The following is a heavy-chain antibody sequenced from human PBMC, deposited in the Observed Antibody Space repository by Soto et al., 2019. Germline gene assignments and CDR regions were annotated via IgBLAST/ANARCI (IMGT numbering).Heavy chain of an antibody. J-gene: IGHJ2*01. Sequence: SETLSLTCAVYGGSFSGYYWSWIRQPPGKGLEWIGEINHSGSTNYNPSLKSRVTISVDTSKNQFSLKLSSVTAADTAVYYCARRGPKPTVLNKPYWYSDLGARGTRVTV. CDR2: INHSGST. CDR1: GGSFSGYY. D-gene: IGHD4-17*01. V-gene: IGHV4-34*01. CDR3: ARRGPKPTVLNKPYWYSDL.